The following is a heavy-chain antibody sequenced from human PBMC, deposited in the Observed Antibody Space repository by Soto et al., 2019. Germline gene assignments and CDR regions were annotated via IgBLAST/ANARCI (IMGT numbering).Heavy chain of an antibody. D-gene: IGHD3-3*01. CDR2: ISGSGGST. V-gene: IGHV3-23*01. Sequence: GGSLRLSCAASGFTFSSYAMSWVRQAPGKGLEWVSAISGSGGSTYYADSVKGRFTISRDNSKNTLYLQMNSLRAEDTAVYYCAKSSLKGRLNYDFWSGRPIRGYFDYWGQGTLVTVSS. CDR1: GFTFSSYA. CDR3: AKSSLKGRLNYDFWSGRPIRGYFDY. J-gene: IGHJ4*02.